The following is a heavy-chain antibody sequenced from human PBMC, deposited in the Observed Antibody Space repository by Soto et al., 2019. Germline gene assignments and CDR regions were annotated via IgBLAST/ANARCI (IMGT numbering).Heavy chain of an antibody. CDR1: GGSFSSYY. CDR3: ARSQDITIFGVVITYYGMDV. V-gene: IGHV4-34*01. Sequence: SETLSLTCAVYGGSFSSYYWSWIRQPPGKGLEWIGEINHSGSTNYNPSLKSRVTISVDTSKNQFSLKLSSVTAADTAVYYCARSQDITIFGVVITYYGMDVWGQGTTVTVSS. D-gene: IGHD3-3*01. J-gene: IGHJ6*02. CDR2: INHSGST.